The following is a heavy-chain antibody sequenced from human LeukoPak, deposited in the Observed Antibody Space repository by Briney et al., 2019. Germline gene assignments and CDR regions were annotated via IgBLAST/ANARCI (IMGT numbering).Heavy chain of an antibody. J-gene: IGHJ3*02. D-gene: IGHD3-10*01. CDR3: ARDPPIGGADVFDI. V-gene: IGHV1-2*02. Sequence: ASVKVSCKAAGYTFTGYYMHWARQAPGQGLEWMGWINPNSGGTNYAQKFQGRVTMTRDTSISTAYMELSRPTSDDTAVYYCARDPPIGGADVFDIWGQGTMVTVSS. CDR1: GYTFTGYY. CDR2: INPNSGGT.